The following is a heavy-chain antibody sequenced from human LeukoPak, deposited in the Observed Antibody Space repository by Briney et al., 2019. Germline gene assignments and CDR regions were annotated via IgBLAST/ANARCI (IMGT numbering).Heavy chain of an antibody. CDR1: EFTFSSYW. D-gene: IGHD3-16*01. CDR3: ASRGSYVDY. CDR2: IKQDGSDK. V-gene: IGHV3-7*01. Sequence: GSLRLSCAASEFTFSSYWMSWVRQAPGRGLEWVASIKQDGSDKYYVDSVKGRFTISRDNAKKSPYLQMNSLRAEDTAVYYCASRGSYVDYWGQGTLVTVSS. J-gene: IGHJ4*02.